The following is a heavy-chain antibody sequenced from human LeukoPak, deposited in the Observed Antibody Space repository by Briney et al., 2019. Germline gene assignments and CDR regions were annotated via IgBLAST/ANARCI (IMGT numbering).Heavy chain of an antibody. V-gene: IGHV3-23*01. D-gene: IGHD6-19*01. CDR1: GFTFGSYA. J-gene: IGHJ4*02. Sequence: PGGSLRLSCAASGFTFGSYAMSWVRQAPGKGLEWVSAISGSGGSTYYADSVKGRLTISRDNSKNTLYLQMNSLRAEDTAVYYCAKDASYSSGWDLFDYWGQGTLVTVSS. CDR3: AKDASYSSGWDLFDY. CDR2: ISGSGGST.